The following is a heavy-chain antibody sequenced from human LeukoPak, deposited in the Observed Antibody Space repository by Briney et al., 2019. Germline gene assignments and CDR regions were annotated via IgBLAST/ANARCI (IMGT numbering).Heavy chain of an antibody. J-gene: IGHJ4*02. CDR1: GGSISSYY. V-gene: IGHV4-59*01. CDR2: IYYSGTT. Sequence: PSETLSLTCTVSGGSISSYYWSWIRQPPGKGLEWIGYIYYSGTTNYNPSLKSRVTMSVDTSKNQFSLKLSSVTAADTAVYYCARGVYIAAAQYAYWGQGTLVTVPS. CDR3: ARGVYIAAAQYAY. D-gene: IGHD6-13*01.